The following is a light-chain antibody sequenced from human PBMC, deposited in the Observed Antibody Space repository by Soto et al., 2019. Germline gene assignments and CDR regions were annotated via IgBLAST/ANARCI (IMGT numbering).Light chain of an antibody. V-gene: IGLV2-14*01. CDR1: SSDVGGYNY. J-gene: IGLJ1*01. CDR3: SSYTSSSTLGV. Sequence: QSALTQPASVSGSPGQSITISCTGTSSDVGGYNYVSWHQQHPGKAPKLMIYEVNNRPSGVSNRFSGSKSGSTASLTISGLQAEDEADYYCSSYTSSSTLGVFGTGTKVTVL. CDR2: EVN.